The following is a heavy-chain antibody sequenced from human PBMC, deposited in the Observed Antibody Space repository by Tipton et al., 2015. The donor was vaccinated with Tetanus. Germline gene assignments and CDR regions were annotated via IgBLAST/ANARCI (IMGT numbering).Heavy chain of an antibody. CDR2: IYYTGNT. V-gene: IGHV4-31*03. CDR1: GGSIRSGGYY. J-gene: IGHJ5*02. CDR3: ASRLMQNWFDP. D-gene: IGHD2-8*01. Sequence: TLSLTCTVSGGSIRSGGYYWTWIRQHPERGLEWIGYIYYTGNTYYNPSLKSRVTISVDTSKNQFSLKLTSLTAADTAVYYCASRLMQNWFDPWGQGTLVTVSS.